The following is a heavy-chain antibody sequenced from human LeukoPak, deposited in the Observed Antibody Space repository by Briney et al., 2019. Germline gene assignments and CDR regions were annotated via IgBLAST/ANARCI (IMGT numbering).Heavy chain of an antibody. CDR3: STGRSGDSLFDY. D-gene: IGHD7-27*01. V-gene: IGHV4-59*08. CDR2: IYYSGST. J-gene: IGHJ4*02. Sequence: SETLSLTCTVSGGSISSYYWSWIRQPPGKGLEWIGNIYYSGSTNYNPSLQSRVTISVDTSKNQFSLKLSSVTAADTAVYYCSTGRSGDSLFDYWGQGTRVTVSS. CDR1: GGSISSYY.